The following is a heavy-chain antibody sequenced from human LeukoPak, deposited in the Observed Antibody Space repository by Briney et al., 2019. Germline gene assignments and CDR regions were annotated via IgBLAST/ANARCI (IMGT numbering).Heavy chain of an antibody. V-gene: IGHV3-53*01. Sequence: GGSLRLSCAASGFTVSTNFMSWVRQAPGKGLEWVSVIYAGGDTYYADSAKGRFTISRDNSKNTLYLQMNSLRAEDTAVYFCARSGSGWFDFWGQGTLVTVSS. CDR3: ARSGSGWFDF. CDR2: IYAGGDT. D-gene: IGHD6-19*01. J-gene: IGHJ4*02. CDR1: GFTVSTNF.